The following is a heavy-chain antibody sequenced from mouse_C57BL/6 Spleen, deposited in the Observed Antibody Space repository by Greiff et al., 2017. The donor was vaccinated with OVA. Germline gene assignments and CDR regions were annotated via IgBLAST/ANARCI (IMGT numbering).Heavy chain of an antibody. CDR3: ARRLYYLDY. Sequence: EVMLVESGGGLVKPGGSLKLSCAASGFTFSDYGMHWVRQAPEKGLEWVAYISSGSSTIYYADTVKGRFTISRDNAKNTLFLQMTSLRSEDTAMYYCARRLYYLDYWGQGTTLTVSS. CDR2: ISSGSSTI. CDR1: GFTFSDYG. V-gene: IGHV5-17*01. J-gene: IGHJ2*01.